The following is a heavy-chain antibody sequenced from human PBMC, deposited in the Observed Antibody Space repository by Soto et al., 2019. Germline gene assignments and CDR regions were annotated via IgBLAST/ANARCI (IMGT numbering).Heavy chain of an antibody. Sequence: PSETLSLTCTVSGGSISFSYWSWIRQSPGRGLEWIGYIYYTGSTNYNPSLKSRVIMSLDTSKNQFSLKPSSVTAADTAVYYCARSYDSWSGYYPRFDPWGQGTQVTVSS. J-gene: IGHJ5*02. V-gene: IGHV4-59*01. CDR2: IYYTGST. CDR3: ARSYDSWSGYYPRFDP. D-gene: IGHD3-3*01. CDR1: GGSISFSY.